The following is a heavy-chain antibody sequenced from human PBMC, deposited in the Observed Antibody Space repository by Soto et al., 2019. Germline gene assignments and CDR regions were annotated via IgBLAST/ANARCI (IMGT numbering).Heavy chain of an antibody. CDR3: ARDFEGSYGYGPFEY. J-gene: IGHJ4*02. D-gene: IGHD5-18*01. CDR1: GGTFSSYA. Sequence: SVKVSCKASGGTFSSYAISWVRQAPGQGLEWMGGIIPIFGTANYAQKFQGRVTITADKSTSTAYMELSSLRAEDTAVYYCARDFEGSYGYGPFEYWGQGTLVTVSS. V-gene: IGHV1-69*06. CDR2: IIPIFGTA.